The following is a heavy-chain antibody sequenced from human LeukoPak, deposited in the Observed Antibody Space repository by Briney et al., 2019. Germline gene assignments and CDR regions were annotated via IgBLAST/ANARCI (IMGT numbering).Heavy chain of an antibody. CDR2: IYYSGST. J-gene: IGHJ4*02. CDR1: GGSISTGAYH. CDR3: ARHSMAHYDSHVSRPHFDY. V-gene: IGHV4-39*01. D-gene: IGHD3-22*01. Sequence: SETLSLTCTVSGGSISTGAYHWAWIRQPPGKGLEWIGSIYYSGSTSYNPSLKSRVTISVDTSKNQFSLKLSSVTAADTAVYYCARHSMAHYDSHVSRPHFDYWGQGTLVSVSS.